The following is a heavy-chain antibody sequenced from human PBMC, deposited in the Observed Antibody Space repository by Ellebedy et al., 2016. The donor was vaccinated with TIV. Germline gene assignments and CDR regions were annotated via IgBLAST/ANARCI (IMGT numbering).Heavy chain of an antibody. Sequence: PGGSLRLSCEASGFTVSTTYMSCVRQAPGKGLEWVAVIFHGGSTYYANSVKGRFTVSRDNSKNTLFLQMSALRTEDTAVYYCAITYHTFYGMDVWGQGTTVTVSS. CDR2: IFHGGST. CDR3: AITYHTFYGMDV. CDR1: GFTVSTTY. D-gene: IGHD2-21*01. V-gene: IGHV3-66*01. J-gene: IGHJ6*02.